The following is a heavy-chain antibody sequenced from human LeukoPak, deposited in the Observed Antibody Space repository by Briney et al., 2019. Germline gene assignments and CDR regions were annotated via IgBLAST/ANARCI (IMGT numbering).Heavy chain of an antibody. V-gene: IGHV4-31*03. J-gene: IGHJ5*02. CDR1: GGSISSGGYY. CDR3: ARAAYYGSPRFDP. CDR2: IYYSGST. Sequence: PSQTLSLTCTVSGGSISSGGYYWSWIRQHPGKGLEWIGYIYYSGSTYYNPSLKSRVTISVDTSKNQFSLKLSSVTAADTAVYYCARAAYYGSPRFDPWGQGTLVTVSS. D-gene: IGHD3-10*01.